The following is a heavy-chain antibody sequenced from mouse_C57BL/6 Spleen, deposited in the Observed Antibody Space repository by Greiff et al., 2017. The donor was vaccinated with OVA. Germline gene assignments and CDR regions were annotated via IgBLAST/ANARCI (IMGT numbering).Heavy chain of an antibody. CDR1: GYTFTSYG. CDR3: ARVAYYYGSSYGYFDV. J-gene: IGHJ1*03. V-gene: IGHV1-81*01. CDR2: IYPRSGNT. D-gene: IGHD1-1*01. Sequence: QVQLQQSGAELARPGASVKLSCKASGYTFTSYGISWVKQRTGQGLEWIGEIYPRSGNTYYNEKFKGKATLTADKSSSTAYMELRSLTSEDSAVYYCARVAYYYGSSYGYFDVWGTGTTVTVSS.